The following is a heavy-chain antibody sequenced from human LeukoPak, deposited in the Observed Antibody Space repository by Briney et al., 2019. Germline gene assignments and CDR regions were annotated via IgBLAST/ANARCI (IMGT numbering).Heavy chain of an antibody. V-gene: IGHV1-69*06. CDR1: GGTFSSYA. CDR2: IIPVFGTT. J-gene: IGHJ4*02. D-gene: IGHD3-22*01. Sequence: SVKVSCKASGGTFSSYAVSWVRLTPGQGLEWLGGIIPVFGTTTYAQKFQAKVTMTADKSTNTAYLGISSLTSVDTAVYYCARCSPGDSSNFYAVLQYWGQGTQVTVST. CDR3: ARCSPGDSSNFYAVLQY.